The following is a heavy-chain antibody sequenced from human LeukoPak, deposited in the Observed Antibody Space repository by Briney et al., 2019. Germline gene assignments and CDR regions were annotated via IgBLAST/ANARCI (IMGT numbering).Heavy chain of an antibody. J-gene: IGHJ4*02. D-gene: IGHD1-26*01. Sequence: GRSLRLSCAASGFTFSSYAMHWVRQAPGKGLEWVAVISYDGSNKYYADSVKGRFTISRDNSKNTLYLQMNSLRAEDTAVYYCARDWGYTIGSSEGYFDYWGQGTLVTVSS. V-gene: IGHV3-30-3*01. CDR3: ARDWGYTIGSSEGYFDY. CDR1: GFTFSSYA. CDR2: ISYDGSNK.